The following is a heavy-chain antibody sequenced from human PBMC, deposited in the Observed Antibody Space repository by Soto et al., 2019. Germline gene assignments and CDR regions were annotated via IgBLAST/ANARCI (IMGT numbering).Heavy chain of an antibody. J-gene: IGHJ6*02. V-gene: IGHV4-61*01. D-gene: IGHD1-26*01. CDR1: GGSASSDNHY. CDR2: IDYSGST. CDR3: ARGTRRSNSLYYYYGLDV. Sequence: SETLSLTCAVSGGSASSDNHYWTWMRQPPGKGLEWIGYIDYSGSTKYNPSLKRRVDISRNTPKDQFSLNLFSVTAADTAVYYCARGTRRSNSLYYYYGLDVWGQGTTVTVSS.